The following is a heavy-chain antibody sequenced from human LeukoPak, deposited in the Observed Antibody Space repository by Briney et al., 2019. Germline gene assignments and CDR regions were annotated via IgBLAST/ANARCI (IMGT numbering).Heavy chain of an antibody. CDR3: AKDWPRHGAFDI. Sequence: GRSLRLSCAASGFTFSSYGMHWVRQAPGKGLEWVAVISYDGSNKYYADSVKGRFTISRDNSKNTLYLQMNSLRAEDTAVYYCAKDWPRHGAFDIWGQGTMVTVSS. J-gene: IGHJ3*02. CDR2: ISYDGSNK. CDR1: GFTFSSYG. V-gene: IGHV3-30*18.